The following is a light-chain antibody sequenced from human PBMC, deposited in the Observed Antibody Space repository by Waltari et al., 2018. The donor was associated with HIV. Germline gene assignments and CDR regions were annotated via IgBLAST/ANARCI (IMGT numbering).Light chain of an antibody. CDR3: NSRDTSGHHVI. CDR1: SLRDYY. J-gene: IGLJ2*01. Sequence: SSELTQDPAVSVALGQSVTMTCRGDSLRDYYATWYQQKPGQAPILVFYDKSTRPSWMSDRFSGSSSGDTASLAITGAQAEDEADYYCNSRDTSGHHVIFGGGTRLSVL. CDR2: DKS. V-gene: IGLV3-19*01.